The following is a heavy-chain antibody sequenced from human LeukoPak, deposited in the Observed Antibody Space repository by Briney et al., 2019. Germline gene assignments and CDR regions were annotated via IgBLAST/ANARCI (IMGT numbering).Heavy chain of an antibody. CDR1: GGSVSSGSYY. CDR2: IYYSGST. Sequence: SETLSLTCTVSGGSVSSGSYYWSWIRQPPGKGLEWIGYIYYSGSTNYYPSLKSRVTISVDTFKKQFSMKLRSVTAADTAVYYCARGTPAGYCSGGSCYSIDYWGQGTLVTVSS. J-gene: IGHJ4*02. CDR3: ARGTPAGYCSGGSCYSIDY. V-gene: IGHV4-61*01. D-gene: IGHD2-15*01.